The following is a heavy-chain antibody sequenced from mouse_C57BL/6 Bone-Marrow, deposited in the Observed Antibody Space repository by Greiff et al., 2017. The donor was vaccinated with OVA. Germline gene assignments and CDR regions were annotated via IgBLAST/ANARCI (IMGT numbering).Heavy chain of an antibody. J-gene: IGHJ3*01. CDR1: GFTFSDYY. CDR3: ARGGSIFAY. V-gene: IGHV5-16*01. Sequence: DVKLVESEGGLVQPGSSMKLSCTASGFTFSDYYMAWVRQVPEKGLEWVANINYDGSSTYYLDSLKSRFIISRDNAKNILYLQMSSLKSEDTATYYCARGGSIFAYWGQGTLVTVSA. CDR2: INYDGSST.